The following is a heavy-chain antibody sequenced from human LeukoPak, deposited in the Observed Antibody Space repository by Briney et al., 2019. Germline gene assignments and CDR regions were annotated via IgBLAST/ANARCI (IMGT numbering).Heavy chain of an antibody. CDR3: AREPQEGYSSSWPFDY. V-gene: IGHV4-61*02. D-gene: IGHD6-13*01. CDR1: GGSISSGSFY. CDR2: IYTSGST. Sequence: SETLSLTCTVFGGSISSGSFYWNWIRQPAGKGLEWIGRIYTSGSTNYNPSLKSRVTISVDRSKNQFSLKLSSVTAADTAVYYCAREPQEGYSSSWPFDYWGQGTLVTVSS. J-gene: IGHJ4*02.